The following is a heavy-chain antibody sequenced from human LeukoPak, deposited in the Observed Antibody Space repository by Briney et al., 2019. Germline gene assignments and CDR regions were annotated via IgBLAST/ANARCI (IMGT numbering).Heavy chain of an antibody. CDR2: ISGDGGST. CDR3: ARESESSGWYDY. Sequence: GGSLRLSRAAPGFMFHDYAIHWVRQAPGKGLEWVSLISGDGGSTFYADSVKGRFTISRDNSKNSLYLQMNSLRSDDTALYYCARESESSGWYDYWGQGTLVTVSS. J-gene: IGHJ4*02. V-gene: IGHV3-43*02. D-gene: IGHD6-19*01. CDR1: GFMFHDYA.